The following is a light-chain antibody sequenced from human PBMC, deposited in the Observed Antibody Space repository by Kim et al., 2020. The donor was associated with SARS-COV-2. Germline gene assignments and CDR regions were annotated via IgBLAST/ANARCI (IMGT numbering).Light chain of an antibody. J-gene: IGKJ4*01. CDR2: DAS. Sequence: LSPGERATLSCRASQRVYSYLAWYQHNRGQAPRLLIYDASNRATDIPARFSGSGSGTDFTLTISSLEAEDFAVYYCQQRRNWPPTFGGGTKVDIK. CDR1: QRVYSY. V-gene: IGKV3-11*01. CDR3: QQRRNWPPT.